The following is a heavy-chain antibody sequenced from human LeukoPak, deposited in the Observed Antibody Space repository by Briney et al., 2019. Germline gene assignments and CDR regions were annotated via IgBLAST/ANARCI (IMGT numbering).Heavy chain of an antibody. Sequence: SETLSLTCTVSGGSIKSYYWSWIRQPPGKGLEWIGEINHSGSTNYNPSLKSRVTISVDTSKNQFSLKLSSVTAADTAVYYCAREIVHYYDSSGYYYRPTVMYYFDYWGQGTLVTVSS. D-gene: IGHD3-22*01. CDR1: GGSIKSYY. CDR3: AREIVHYYDSSGYYYRPTVMYYFDY. V-gene: IGHV4-34*01. CDR2: INHSGST. J-gene: IGHJ4*02.